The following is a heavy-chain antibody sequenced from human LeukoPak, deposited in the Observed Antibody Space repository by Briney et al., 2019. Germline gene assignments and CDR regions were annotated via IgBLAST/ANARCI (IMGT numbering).Heavy chain of an antibody. V-gene: IGHV3-23*01. D-gene: IGHD3-22*01. CDR2: ISGSGGST. CDR3: ARGPRDSSGYPEYFQH. Sequence: GGTLRLSYAASGFTFSSYGMSWVRQAPGKGLEWVSGISGSGGSTYYADSVKGRFTISRDNSKNTLYLQMNSLRGEDTAVYYCARGPRDSSGYPEYFQHWGQGTLVTVSS. CDR1: GFTFSSYG. J-gene: IGHJ1*01.